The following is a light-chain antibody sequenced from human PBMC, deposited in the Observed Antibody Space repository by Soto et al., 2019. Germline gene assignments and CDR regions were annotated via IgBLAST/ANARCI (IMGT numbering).Light chain of an antibody. CDR2: GAS. CDR1: QSVSSSY. CDR3: QQYGGSPPYT. V-gene: IGKV3-20*01. J-gene: IGKJ2*01. Sequence: EIVLTQSPGTLSLSPGERATLSCRASQSVSSSYLAWYQQKPGQPPRLLIYGASSMATGIPDRFSGSGSGRAFTLTISRLEPEDFAVYYCQQYGGSPPYTFGRGTKLEI.